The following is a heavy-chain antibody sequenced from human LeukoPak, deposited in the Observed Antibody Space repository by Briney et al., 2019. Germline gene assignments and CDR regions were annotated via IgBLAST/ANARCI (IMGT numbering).Heavy chain of an antibody. J-gene: IGHJ6*02. CDR1: GDSVSSNSAA. V-gene: IGHV6-1*01. Sequence: SQTLSLTCAISGDSVSSNSAAWNWIRQSPSRGLEWLGRTYYRSKWYNDYAVSVKSRITINPDTSKNQFSLQLNSVTPEDTAVYYCARDRSWARITMVRGVIGMDVWGQGTTVTVSS. CDR2: TYYRSKWYN. D-gene: IGHD3-10*01. CDR3: ARDRSWARITMVRGVIGMDV.